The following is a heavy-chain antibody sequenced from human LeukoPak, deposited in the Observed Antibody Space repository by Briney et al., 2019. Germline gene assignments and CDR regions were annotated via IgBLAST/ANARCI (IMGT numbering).Heavy chain of an antibody. CDR3: AKCGDIVVVPAAPGVDY. D-gene: IGHD2-2*01. CDR1: GFTFSSYG. V-gene: IGHV3-23*01. Sequence: GGSLRLSCAASGFTFSSYGMHWVRQAPGKGLEWVSAISGSGGSTYYADSVKGRFTISRDNSKNTLYLQMNSLRAEDTAVYYCAKCGDIVVVPAAPGVDYWGQGTLVTVSS. CDR2: ISGSGGST. J-gene: IGHJ4*02.